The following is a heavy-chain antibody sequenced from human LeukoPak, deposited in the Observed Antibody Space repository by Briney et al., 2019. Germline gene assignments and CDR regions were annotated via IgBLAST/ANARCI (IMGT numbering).Heavy chain of an antibody. Sequence: SETLSLTCTVFGGSISSSVYLWAWVRQSPGKGLELIGSIHYRGSTYYNPSLKSRVTIAVDTSKNQFSLNLRSVTAADTAVYYCLRSHGAYWGQGALVTVSS. J-gene: IGHJ4*02. CDR3: LRSHGAY. CDR2: IHYRGST. V-gene: IGHV4-39*01. CDR1: GGSISSSVYL. D-gene: IGHD3-10*01.